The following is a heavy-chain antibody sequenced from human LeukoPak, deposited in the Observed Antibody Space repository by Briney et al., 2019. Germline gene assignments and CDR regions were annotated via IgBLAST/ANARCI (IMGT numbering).Heavy chain of an antibody. J-gene: IGHJ4*02. V-gene: IGHV4-39*07. Sequence: SETLSLTCTVSGGSISSSSYYWGWIHQPPGKGLEWIGSIYYSGSTYYNPSLKSRVTISVDTSKNQFSLKLSSVTAADTAVYYCARDTLIVGATFRYYYLDYWGQGTLVTVSS. CDR2: IYYSGST. D-gene: IGHD1-26*01. CDR1: GGSISSSSYY. CDR3: ARDTLIVGATFRYYYLDY.